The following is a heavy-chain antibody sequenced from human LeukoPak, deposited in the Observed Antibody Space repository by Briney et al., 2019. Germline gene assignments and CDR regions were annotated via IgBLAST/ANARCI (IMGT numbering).Heavy chain of an antibody. D-gene: IGHD2-2*01. CDR3: ARDDQLLSFSY. J-gene: IGHJ4*02. V-gene: IGHV4-59*01. CDR1: GGSFSGYY. Sequence: SETLSLTCAVYGGSFSGYYWSWIRQPPGKGLEWIGYIYYSGSTNYNPSLKSRVTISVDTSKNQFSLKLSSVTAADTAVYYCARDDQLLSFSYWGQGTLVTVSS. CDR2: IYYSGST.